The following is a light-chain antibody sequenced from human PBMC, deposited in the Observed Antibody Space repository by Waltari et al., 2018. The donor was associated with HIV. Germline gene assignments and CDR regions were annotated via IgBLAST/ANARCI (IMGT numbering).Light chain of an antibody. J-gene: IGLJ1*01. CDR2: EVS. V-gene: IGLV2-23*02. CDR3: CSYAGSNTHV. Sequence: QSALTQPASVSGSPGQSITISCTGTSSDVGRYNLVYWYQQHPGKAPKLMIYEVSKRPSGVSNRCSASKSANTASLTIAGLQAEDEADYYCCSYAGSNTHVFGTGTKVTVL. CDR1: SSDVGRYNL.